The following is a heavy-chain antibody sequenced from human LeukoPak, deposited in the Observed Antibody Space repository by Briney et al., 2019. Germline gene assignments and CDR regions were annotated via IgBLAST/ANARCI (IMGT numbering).Heavy chain of an antibody. V-gene: IGHV3-66*01. J-gene: IGHJ4*02. CDR3: ARAGHRIAAAGSDY. CDR1: GFTVSSNY. Sequence: PGGSLRLSCAASGFTVSSNYMSWVRQAPGKGLEWVSVIYSGGSTYYADSVKGRFTISRDNSKNTLYLQMNSLRAEDTAVYYCARAGHRIAAAGSDYRGQGTLVTVSS. D-gene: IGHD6-13*01. CDR2: IYSGGST.